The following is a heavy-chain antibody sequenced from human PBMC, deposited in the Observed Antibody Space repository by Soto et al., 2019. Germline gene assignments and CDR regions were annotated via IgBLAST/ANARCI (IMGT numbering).Heavy chain of an antibody. J-gene: IGHJ5*02. Sequence: SETLSLTCTVSGDSMLSSRFYWDWIRQAPGRGLEWIGSIYYSGDTHYNPSLKSGVAVVVGASRSHFSRDLTALTAADSVVYCCAGHGVGYGTGATCHMAGWLDAWGGGTRVT. CDR3: AGHGVGYGTGATCHMAGWLDA. V-gene: IGHV4-39*01. D-gene: IGHD3-3*01. CDR1: GDSMLSSRFY. CDR2: IYYSGDT.